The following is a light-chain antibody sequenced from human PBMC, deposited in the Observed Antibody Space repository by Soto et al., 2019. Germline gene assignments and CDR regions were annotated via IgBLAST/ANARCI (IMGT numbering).Light chain of an antibody. V-gene: IGLV2-8*01. CDR3: SSYAGSSPHVV. CDR2: EIN. CDR1: SSDVGGYNY. Sequence: QSALTQPPSASGSPGQSVTISCTGTSSDVGGYNYVSWYQQHPGKAPKLMISEINKRPSGVPDRFSGSKSGNTASLTVSGLQAEDEADYYCSSYAGSSPHVVFGGGTKVTVL. J-gene: IGLJ2*01.